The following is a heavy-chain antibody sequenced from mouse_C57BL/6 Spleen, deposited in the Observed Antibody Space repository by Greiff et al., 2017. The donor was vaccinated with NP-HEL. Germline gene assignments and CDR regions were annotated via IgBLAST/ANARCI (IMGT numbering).Heavy chain of an antibody. CDR1: GYTFTSYW. J-gene: IGHJ4*01. V-gene: IGHV1-69*01. CDR3: ASGYYGSSYGYYAMDY. CDR2: IDPSDSYT. D-gene: IGHD1-1*01. Sequence: QVQLQQPGAELVMPGASVKLSCKASGYTFTSYWMHWVKQRPGQGLEWIGAIDPSDSYTNYNQKFKGKSTLTVDKSSSTAYMQLSSLTSEDSAVYYCASGYYGSSYGYYAMDYWGQGTSVTVSS.